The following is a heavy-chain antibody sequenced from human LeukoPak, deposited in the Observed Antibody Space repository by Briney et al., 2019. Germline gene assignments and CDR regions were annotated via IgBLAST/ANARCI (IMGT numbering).Heavy chain of an antibody. Sequence: GGSLRLSRAASGFTFSSYAMSWVRQAPGKGLEWVSSISGSGGNTYYADSVKGRFTISRDNSKNTLYLQMNSLRAEDTAVYYCAKPEVRYFDWLLYFDQWGQGTLVTVSS. V-gene: IGHV3-23*01. CDR2: ISGSGGNT. CDR1: GFTFSSYA. J-gene: IGHJ4*02. D-gene: IGHD3-9*01. CDR3: AKPEVRYFDWLLYFDQ.